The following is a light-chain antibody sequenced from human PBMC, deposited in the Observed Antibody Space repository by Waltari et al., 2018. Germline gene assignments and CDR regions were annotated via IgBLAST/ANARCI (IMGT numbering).Light chain of an antibody. V-gene: IGLV2-14*03. CDR1: NSDVGNYNY. Sequence: QSALTQPASVSGSPGQSVTLPCIGTNSDVGNYNYVSWYQQHPGKAPTLMIYDVSNRPSGVSNRCSGSKSGNTAALTISGLQAEDEADYYCSSYTTSTTQVFGGGTRVTVL. CDR3: SSYTTSTTQV. CDR2: DVS. J-gene: IGLJ2*01.